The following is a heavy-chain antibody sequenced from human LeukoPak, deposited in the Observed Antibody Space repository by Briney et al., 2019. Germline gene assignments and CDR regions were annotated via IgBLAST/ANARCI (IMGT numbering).Heavy chain of an antibody. J-gene: IGHJ4*02. Sequence: GGSLRLSCAVSGITLSNYGMSWVRQAPGKGLEWVAGISDSGGRTNYADSVKGRFTISRDNPKITLYLQMNSLRAEDTAVYFCAKRGVVTRVILVGFHKEAYYFDSWGQGALVTVSS. V-gene: IGHV3-23*01. CDR2: ISDSGGRT. CDR3: AKRGVVTRVILVGFHKEAYYFDS. CDR1: GITLSNYG. D-gene: IGHD3-22*01.